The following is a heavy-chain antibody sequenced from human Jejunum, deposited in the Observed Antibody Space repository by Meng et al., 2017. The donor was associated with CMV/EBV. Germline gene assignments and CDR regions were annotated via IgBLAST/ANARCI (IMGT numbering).Heavy chain of an antibody. J-gene: IGHJ4*02. Sequence: TFSDSAVHWVRQAYGKGLEWVGRIRSKTINYATEYAAPVKGRFTISRDDSKNTAYLQMNSLKIEDTAVYYCTRSPPGQFGFVDYWGQGTRVTVSS. CDR1: TFSDSA. CDR3: TRSPPGQFGFVDY. CDR2: IRSKTINYAT. V-gene: IGHV3-73*01. D-gene: IGHD3-10*01.